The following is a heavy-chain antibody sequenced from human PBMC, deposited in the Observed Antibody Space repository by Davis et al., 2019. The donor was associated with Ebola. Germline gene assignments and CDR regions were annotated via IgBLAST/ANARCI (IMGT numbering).Heavy chain of an antibody. CDR3: AKPVMTALTTGDY. D-gene: IGHD1-1*01. Sequence: GGSLRLSCATSGFTFTHYAMTWYRQAPGQGLQWVASVTASGGHTFYADSVKGRFTISRDFSSNKLYLQMNGLRAEDTGVYYCAKPVMTALTTGDYCGQGTLVVVTS. CDR1: GFTFTHYA. CDR2: VTASGGHT. V-gene: IGHV3-23*01. J-gene: IGHJ4*02.